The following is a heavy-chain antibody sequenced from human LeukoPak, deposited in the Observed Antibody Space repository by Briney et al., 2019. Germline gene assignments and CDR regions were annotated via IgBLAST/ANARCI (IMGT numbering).Heavy chain of an antibody. CDR3: ARDVFSGQPPFGY. V-gene: IGHV1-18*01. D-gene: IGHD6-19*01. CDR2: ISLYNGNI. Sequence: AAVKVSCKASGYTFTSYGISWARQAPGQGLEWMGWISLYNGNINYAQKLQGRATMTADTSTSTAYMELRRLRSDDTAVYYCARDVFSGQPPFGYWGKGTLVTVST. J-gene: IGHJ4*02. CDR1: GYTFTSYG.